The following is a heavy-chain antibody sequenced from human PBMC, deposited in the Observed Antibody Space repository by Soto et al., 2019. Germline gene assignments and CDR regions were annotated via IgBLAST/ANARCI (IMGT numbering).Heavy chain of an antibody. CDR1: GFTFSSYA. J-gene: IGHJ6*02. Sequence: GGSLRLSCAASGFTFSSYAMHWVRQAPGKGLEWVAVISYDGSNKYYADSVKGRFTISRDNSKNSLYLQMNCLRAEDTAVYYCARDPNIVVVPAATYYYYGMDVWGQGTTVTVSS. D-gene: IGHD2-2*01. CDR2: ISYDGSNK. V-gene: IGHV3-30-3*01. CDR3: ARDPNIVVVPAATYYYYGMDV.